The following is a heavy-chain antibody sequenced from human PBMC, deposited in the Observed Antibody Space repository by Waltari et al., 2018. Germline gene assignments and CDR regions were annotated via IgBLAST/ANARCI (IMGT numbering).Heavy chain of an antibody. Sequence: QVQLQQWGAGLLKPSETLSLTCAVYGGSFRGYYWSWIRQPPGKGLEWIGEINHSGSTNYNPSLKNRVTISVDTSKNQFSLKLSSVTAADTAVYYCARDSGYPYGDRLDYWGQGTLVTVSS. CDR2: INHSGST. J-gene: IGHJ4*02. V-gene: IGHV4-34*01. CDR3: ARDSGYPYGDRLDY. D-gene: IGHD4-17*01. CDR1: GGSFRGYY.